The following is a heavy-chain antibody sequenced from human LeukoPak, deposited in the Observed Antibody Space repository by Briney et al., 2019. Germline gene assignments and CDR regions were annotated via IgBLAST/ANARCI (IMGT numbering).Heavy chain of an antibody. CDR1: GDSVTGYY. J-gene: IGHJ4*02. CDR2: ISTSGNT. D-gene: IGHD1-26*01. V-gene: IGHV4-4*07. Sequence: SETLSLTCTVSGDSVTGYYWSWIRQPAGKRLEWIGRISTSGNTDYNPSLRSRVTMSMDTSRNQLSLTLTSMTAADTAVYYCARNELRSYGLVHYWGQGTLVTVSS. CDR3: ARNELRSYGLVHY.